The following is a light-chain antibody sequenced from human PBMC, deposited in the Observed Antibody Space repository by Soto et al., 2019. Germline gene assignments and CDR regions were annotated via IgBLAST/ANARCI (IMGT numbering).Light chain of an antibody. V-gene: IGLV2-14*01. CDR3: SSYTSTSVV. Sequence: QSVLTQPASVSGSPGQSITISCTGTSSEVGGYNYVSWYQQRPGKAPILMIYDVSYRPSGISNRFSGSKSGNTASLTISGLQAEDEADYYCSSYTSTSVVFGGGTKLTVL. J-gene: IGLJ2*01. CDR2: DVS. CDR1: SSEVGGYNY.